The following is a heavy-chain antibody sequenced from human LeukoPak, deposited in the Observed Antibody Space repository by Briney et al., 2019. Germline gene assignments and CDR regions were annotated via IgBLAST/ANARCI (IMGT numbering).Heavy chain of an antibody. CDR3: ARTQYSSSWYYYYMDV. CDR2: IDWDDDK. V-gene: IGHV2-70*11. Sequence: SGPTLVNPTQTLTLTCTFSGFSLSTSGMCVSCIRQPPGKALEWLARIDWDDDKYYSTSLKTRLTISKDTSKNQVVLTMTNMDPVDTATYYCARTQYSSSWYYYYMDVWGKGTTVTVSS. J-gene: IGHJ6*03. D-gene: IGHD6-13*01. CDR1: GFSLSTSGMC.